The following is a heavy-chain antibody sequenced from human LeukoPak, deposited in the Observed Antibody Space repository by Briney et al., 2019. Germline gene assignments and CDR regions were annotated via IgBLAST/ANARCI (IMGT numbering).Heavy chain of an antibody. Sequence: GGSLRLSCAASGFTFSSYVMSWVRQAPGQGLEWVSTFTGSGANTYYADSVKGRFTVSRDNSPNTLYLQMNSLRAEDTAVYYCAKSRVGYDYWGQGTLVTVSS. CDR3: AKSRVGYDY. CDR1: GFTFSSYV. J-gene: IGHJ4*02. V-gene: IGHV3-23*01. D-gene: IGHD1-26*01. CDR2: FTGSGANT.